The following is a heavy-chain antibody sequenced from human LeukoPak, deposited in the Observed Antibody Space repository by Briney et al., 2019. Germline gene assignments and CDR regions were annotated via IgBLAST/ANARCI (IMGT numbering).Heavy chain of an antibody. D-gene: IGHD6-13*01. CDR1: GGSISSGGSY. CDR2: IYYSGST. V-gene: IGHV4-31*03. Sequence: SQTLSLTCTVSGGSISSGGSYWSWIRQHPGKGLEWIGYIYYSGSTYYNPSLKSRVTISVDTSKNQFSLKLSSVTAADTAVYYCAREPYSSSWGIDYWGQGTLVTVSS. J-gene: IGHJ4*02. CDR3: AREPYSSSWGIDY.